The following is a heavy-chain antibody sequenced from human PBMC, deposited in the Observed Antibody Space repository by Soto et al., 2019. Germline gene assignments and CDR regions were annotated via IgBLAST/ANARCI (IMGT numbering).Heavy chain of an antibody. D-gene: IGHD1-7*01. CDR2: VDHRGST. CDR1: GESFSGYY. CDR3: ARYEYGNSLYGVDV. J-gene: IGHJ6*02. Sequence: SETLSLTCVVSGESFSGYYWSWIRQTPGMGLEWIGEVDHRGSTTYNPSLKNRASISIDSSKNLFSLELTSVTAADTALYFCARYEYGNSLYGVDVWGQGTRVTVS. V-gene: IGHV4-34*01.